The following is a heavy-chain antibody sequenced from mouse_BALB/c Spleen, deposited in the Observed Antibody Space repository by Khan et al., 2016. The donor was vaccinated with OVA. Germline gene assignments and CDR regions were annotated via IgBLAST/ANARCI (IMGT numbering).Heavy chain of an antibody. V-gene: IGHV5-17*02. J-gene: IGHJ4*01. D-gene: IGHD2-3*01. CDR3: ARRRSFDGYYGGAMDY. CDR1: GFTFSSFG. Sequence: ELVESGGNLVQPGGSRKLSCAASGFTFSSFGMHWVRQAPEKGLEWVAYISSGSSTIYYADTVKGRFTISRDNPKNTLFLQMTSLRSEDTAMYYCARRRSFDGYYGGAMDYWGQGTSVTVSS. CDR2: ISSGSSTI.